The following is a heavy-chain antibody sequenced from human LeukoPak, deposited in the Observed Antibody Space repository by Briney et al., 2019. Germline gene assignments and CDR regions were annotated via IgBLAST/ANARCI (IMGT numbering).Heavy chain of an antibody. Sequence: SETLSLTCTVSGGSISSSSYYWGWIRQPPGKGLEWIGEINHSGSTNYNPSLKSRVTISVDASKNQFSLKLSSVTAADTAVYYCARVAMAGYCSGGSCYPCFDYWGQGTLVTVSS. V-gene: IGHV4-39*07. D-gene: IGHD2-15*01. CDR1: GGSISSSSYY. CDR3: ARVAMAGYCSGGSCYPCFDY. J-gene: IGHJ4*02. CDR2: INHSGST.